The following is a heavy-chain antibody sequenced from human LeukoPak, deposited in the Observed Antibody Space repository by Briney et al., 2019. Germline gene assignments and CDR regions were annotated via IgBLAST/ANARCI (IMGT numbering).Heavy chain of an antibody. CDR1: GYTFTSDG. D-gene: IGHD6-6*01. CDR3: ARTSGDPSYSSSSSDAFDI. J-gene: IGHJ3*02. Sequence: ASVKVSCKASGYTFTSDGISWVRQAPGQGLEWMGWISAYNGNTNYAQKLQGRVTMTTDTSTSTAYMELRSMRSDDTAVYYCARTSGDPSYSSSSSDAFDIWGQGTMVTVSS. V-gene: IGHV1-18*01. CDR2: ISAYNGNT.